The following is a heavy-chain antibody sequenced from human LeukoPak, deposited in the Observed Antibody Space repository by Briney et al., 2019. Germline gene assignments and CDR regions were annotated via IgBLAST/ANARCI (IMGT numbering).Heavy chain of an antibody. CDR2: IWYDGSNK. CDR1: GFTFSSYG. J-gene: IGHJ4*02. CDR3: ARGVYYDFWSGYYPHFDY. V-gene: IGHV3-33*01. Sequence: GGSLRLSCAASGFTFSSYGMHWVRQAPGKGLEWVAVIWYDGSNKYYADSVKGRFTISRDNSKNTLYLQMNSLRAGDTAVYYCARGVYYDFWSGYYPHFDYWGQGTLVTVSS. D-gene: IGHD3-3*01.